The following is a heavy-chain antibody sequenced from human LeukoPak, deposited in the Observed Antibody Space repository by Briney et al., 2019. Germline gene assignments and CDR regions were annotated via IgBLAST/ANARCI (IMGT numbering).Heavy chain of an antibody. D-gene: IGHD3-10*01. Sequence: GESLKISCKGSGYSFTSYWIGWVRQMPGKGLEWMGIIYPGDSDTRYSPSFQGQVTISADKSISTAYLQWSSLKASDTAMYYCARHNTLLQGVWFGELTTYYYGMDVWGQGTTVTVSS. V-gene: IGHV5-51*01. CDR3: ARHNTLLQGVWFGELTTYYYGMDV. CDR1: GYSFTSYW. J-gene: IGHJ6*02. CDR2: IYPGDSDT.